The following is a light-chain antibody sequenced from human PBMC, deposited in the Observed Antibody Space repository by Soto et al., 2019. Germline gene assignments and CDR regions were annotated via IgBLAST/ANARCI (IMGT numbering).Light chain of an antibody. CDR3: VLYMGSGIVV. J-gene: IGLJ2*01. CDR1: SASFSTSYY. Sequence: QTVVTQEPSSPVSPGGPAQLTVGLRSASFSTSYYPSWYHQTPGQAQRTLFYSTNTRSSGVPDRFSGSILGNKAALTITGAQADDESDYYCVLYMGSGIVVFGGGTKLTVL. CDR2: STN. V-gene: IGLV8-61*01.